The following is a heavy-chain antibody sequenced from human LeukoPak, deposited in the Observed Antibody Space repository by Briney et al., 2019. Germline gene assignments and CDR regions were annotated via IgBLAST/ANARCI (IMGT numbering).Heavy chain of an antibody. Sequence: SGGSLRLSCAASGFTFSGSAMHWVRQASGKGLEWVGRIRSKANSYATAYAASVKGRFTISRDDSKNTAYLQMNSLKTEDTAVYYCTRHGDIVVVPAAREFDPWGQGTLVTVSS. D-gene: IGHD2-2*01. CDR1: GFTFSGSA. J-gene: IGHJ5*02. CDR3: TRHGDIVVVPAAREFDP. CDR2: IRSKANSYAT. V-gene: IGHV3-73*01.